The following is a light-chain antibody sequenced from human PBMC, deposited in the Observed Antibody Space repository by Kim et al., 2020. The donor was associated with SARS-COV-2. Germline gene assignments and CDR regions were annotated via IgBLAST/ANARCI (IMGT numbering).Light chain of an antibody. CDR1: QSVSNF. Sequence: SPGDRATISCRASQSVSNFLAWYQQKPGQAPRLLIYDASNRATGIPARFSGSGSGTDFTLTISSLEPEDSAIYYCQQRDSWPPVYSFGQGTKLEI. V-gene: IGKV3-11*01. J-gene: IGKJ2*03. CDR3: QQRDSWPPVYS. CDR2: DAS.